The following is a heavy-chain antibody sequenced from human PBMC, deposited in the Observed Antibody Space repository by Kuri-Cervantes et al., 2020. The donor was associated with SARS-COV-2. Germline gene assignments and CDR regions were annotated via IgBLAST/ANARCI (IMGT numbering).Heavy chain of an antibody. J-gene: IGHJ4*02. D-gene: IGHD6-13*01. Sequence: GESLKISCAASGFTFSSYAMHWVRQAPGKGLEYVSAISSNGGSTYYADSVKGRFTISRDNSKNTLYLQMNSLRAEDTAVYYCAKDRGYSSSWYTFVGSDYWGQGTLVTVSS. CDR2: ISSNGGST. V-gene: IGHV3-64*02. CDR3: AKDRGYSSSWYTFVGSDY. CDR1: GFTFSSYA.